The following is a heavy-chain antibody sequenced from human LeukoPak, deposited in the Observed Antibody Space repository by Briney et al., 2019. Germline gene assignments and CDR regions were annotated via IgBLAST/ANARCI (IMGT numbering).Heavy chain of an antibody. CDR3: GRDPDHGAVDY. J-gene: IGHJ4*02. CDR2: ISGSGDNT. CDR1: GFTFSNYA. V-gene: IGHV3-23*01. D-gene: IGHD3-16*01. Sequence: GGSLRLSCAASGFTFSNYAMNWVRQAPGKGLEWVSTISGSGDNTYYADSVRGRFTISRDNSKNTLYLQMNSLRVEDTAVYYCGRDPDHGAVDYWGQGTLVTVSS.